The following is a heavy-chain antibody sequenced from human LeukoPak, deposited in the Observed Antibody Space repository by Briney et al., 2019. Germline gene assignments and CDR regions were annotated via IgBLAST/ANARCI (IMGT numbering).Heavy chain of an antibody. Sequence: SETLSLTCTVSGGSISSGGYYWSWIRQHPGKGLEWIGYIYYSGSTNYNPSLKSRVTISVDTSKNQFSLKLSSVTAADTAVYYCARRRLLPGDYFDYWGQGTLVTVSS. J-gene: IGHJ4*02. CDR3: ARRRLLPGDYFDY. V-gene: IGHV4-61*08. CDR1: GGSISSGGYY. CDR2: IYYSGST. D-gene: IGHD2-15*01.